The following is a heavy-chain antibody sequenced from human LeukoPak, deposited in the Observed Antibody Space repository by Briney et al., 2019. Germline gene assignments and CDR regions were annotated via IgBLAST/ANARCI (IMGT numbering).Heavy chain of an antibody. D-gene: IGHD3-10*01. CDR1: GFTVSSNY. Sequence: PGGSLRLSCAASGFTVSSNYMSWVRQAPGEGLEWVSVIYSGGSTYYADSVKGRFTISRDNSKNTLYLQMNSLRAEDTAVYYCARAGSGSYYDYWGQGTLVTVSS. CDR3: ARAGSGSYYDY. V-gene: IGHV3-66*01. CDR2: IYSGGST. J-gene: IGHJ4*02.